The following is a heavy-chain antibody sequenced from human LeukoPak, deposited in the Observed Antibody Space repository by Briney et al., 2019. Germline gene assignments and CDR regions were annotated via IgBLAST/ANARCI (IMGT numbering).Heavy chain of an antibody. V-gene: IGHV3-23*01. CDR2: ISDSGATT. Sequence: GGSLRLSCAASGFSFSSYAMSWVRQAPGKGLEWVSGISDSGATTYYADSVKGRFTISRDDFTNTLNLQMNSLRAEDTAVYYCVKDLRWQLRYFDFWGQGTLVTVSS. D-gene: IGHD4-23*01. CDR3: VKDLRWQLRYFDF. CDR1: GFSFSSYA. J-gene: IGHJ4*02.